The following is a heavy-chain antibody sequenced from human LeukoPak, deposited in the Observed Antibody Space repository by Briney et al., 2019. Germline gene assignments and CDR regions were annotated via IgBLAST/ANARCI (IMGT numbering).Heavy chain of an antibody. CDR3: ARLASGSYPNYFDY. Sequence: GGSLRLSCAASGFTFSAFSMNWVRQAPGKGLEWVSYISSSGSNIHYADSVKGRFTISRDTGKSSLYLQMNSLRAEDTAVYYCARLASGSYPNYFDYWGQGILVTVSS. V-gene: IGHV3-48*01. CDR1: GFTFSAFS. J-gene: IGHJ4*02. D-gene: IGHD1-26*01. CDR2: ISSSGSNI.